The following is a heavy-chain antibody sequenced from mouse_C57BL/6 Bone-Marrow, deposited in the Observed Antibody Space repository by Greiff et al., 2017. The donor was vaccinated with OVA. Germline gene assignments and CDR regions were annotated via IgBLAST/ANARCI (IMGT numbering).Heavy chain of an antibody. CDR3: ARYSHIDEDAMDY. D-gene: IGHD2-12*01. Sequence: VQLQQSVAELARPGASVKLSCKASGYTFTSYGISWVKQRTGQGLEWIGEIYPRSGNTYYNEKFKGKATLTADKSSSTAYMELRSLTSEDSAVYFCARYSHIDEDAMDYWGQGTSVTVSS. CDR1: GYTFTSYG. CDR2: IYPRSGNT. J-gene: IGHJ4*01. V-gene: IGHV1-81*01.